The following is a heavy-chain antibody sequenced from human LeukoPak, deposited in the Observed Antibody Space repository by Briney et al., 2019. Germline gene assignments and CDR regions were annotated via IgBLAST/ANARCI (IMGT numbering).Heavy chain of an antibody. D-gene: IGHD2-15*01. CDR2: IYYSGST. Sequence: SETLSLTCTVSGGSISSSSYYWGWIRQPPGKGLEWIGSIYYSGSTYYNPSLKSRVTISVDTSKNQFSLKLSSVTAADTAVYYCARAPADCSGGSCYGWFDPWGQGTLVTVSS. J-gene: IGHJ5*02. V-gene: IGHV4-39*07. CDR3: ARAPADCSGGSCYGWFDP. CDR1: GGSISSSSYY.